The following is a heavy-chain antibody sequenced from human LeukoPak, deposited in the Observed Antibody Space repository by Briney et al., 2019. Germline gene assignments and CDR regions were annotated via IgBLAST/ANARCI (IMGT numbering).Heavy chain of an antibody. Sequence: GGSLRLSCAASGFSSSSYAMHWVRQAPGKGLEHVSGINSNGGSTYYAKSVMGRFTISRDNSKNTLYLQMGSLSAEDMAVYYCARVAAAGAGKWFDTWGQGTLVTVSS. CDR3: ARVAAAGAGKWFDT. D-gene: IGHD6-13*01. CDR1: GFSSSSYA. CDR2: INSNGGST. V-gene: IGHV3-64*01. J-gene: IGHJ5*02.